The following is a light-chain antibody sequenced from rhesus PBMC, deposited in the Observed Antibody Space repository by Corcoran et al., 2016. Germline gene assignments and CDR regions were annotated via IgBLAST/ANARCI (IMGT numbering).Light chain of an antibody. V-gene: IGLV2S9*01. CDR1: SSDIGGYND. CDR2: DVS. J-gene: IGLJ6*01. Sequence: QSALTQPPSVSKSLGQSVTISCTGTSSDIGGYNDVSWYQQHPGTAPRLLIYDVSKRPSGVSDRFSGSKSGNTASLTISGLQAEDEADYYCSSYASSSTFDVFGSGTKLTVL. CDR3: SSYASSSTFDV.